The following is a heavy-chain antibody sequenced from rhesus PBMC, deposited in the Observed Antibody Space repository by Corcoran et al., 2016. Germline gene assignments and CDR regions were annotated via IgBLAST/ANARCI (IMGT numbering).Heavy chain of an antibody. CDR2: ISVGGGTI. J-gene: IGHJ4*01. CDR3: TRVQYQYYFDY. CDR1: GFTFSSYE. V-gene: IGHV3-100*02. D-gene: IGHD3-3*01. Sequence: DVQLVESGGGLVKPGGSLRLSCVASGFTFSSYEMHWVRQAPGKGLEWVSVISVGGGTIYYAESVKGRFTISRDNAKNSLFLQMNSLRAEDTAVYYCTRVQYQYYFDYWGQGVLVTVSS.